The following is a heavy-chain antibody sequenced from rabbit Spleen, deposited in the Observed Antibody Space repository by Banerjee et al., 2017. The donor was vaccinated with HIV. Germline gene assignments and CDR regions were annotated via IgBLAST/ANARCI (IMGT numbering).Heavy chain of an antibody. J-gene: IGHJ4*01. V-gene: IGHV1S45*01. Sequence: LEEAAGDLVKPEGSLTLTCKASAVSFNDNDVMSWVRQAPGKGLEWIACINMVTGKSVYAGWAKGRFIMSRAPSTMVTLQMTRLAAADTASYFCAKDLVAVVSWDFNLWGPGTLVTVS. CDR3: AKDLVAVVSWDFNL. CDR2: INMVTGKS. CDR1: AVSFNDNDV. D-gene: IGHD4-2*01.